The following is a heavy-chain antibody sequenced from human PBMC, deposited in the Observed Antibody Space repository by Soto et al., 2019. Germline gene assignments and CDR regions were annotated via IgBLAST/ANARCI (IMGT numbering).Heavy chain of an antibody. CDR1: GDSVSSNSAA. J-gene: IGHJ6*03. CDR2: TYYRSKWYN. V-gene: IGHV6-1*01. Sequence: QTLSLTCAISGDSVSSNSAAWNWIRQSPSRGLEWLGRTYYRSKWYNDYAVSVKSRITINPDTSKNQFSLQLNSVTPEDTAVYYCAREAVTIFGVVSTYYYYYMDVWGKGTTVTVSS. CDR3: AREAVTIFGVVSTYYYYYMDV. D-gene: IGHD3-3*01.